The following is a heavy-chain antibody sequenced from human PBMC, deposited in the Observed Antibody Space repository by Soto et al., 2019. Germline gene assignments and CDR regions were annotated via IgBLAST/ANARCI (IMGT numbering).Heavy chain of an antibody. Sequence: KPSETLSLTCAVYGGSFSGYYWSWIRQPPGKGLEWIGEINHSGSTNYNPSLKSRVTISVDTSKNQFSLMLSSVTAADTAVYYCARYKSSCWYQQPHSSSRWFDPWGQGTLVTVSS. D-gene: IGHD6-13*01. CDR2: INHSGST. V-gene: IGHV4-34*01. J-gene: IGHJ5*02. CDR3: ARYKSSCWYQQPHSSSRWFDP. CDR1: GGSFSGYY.